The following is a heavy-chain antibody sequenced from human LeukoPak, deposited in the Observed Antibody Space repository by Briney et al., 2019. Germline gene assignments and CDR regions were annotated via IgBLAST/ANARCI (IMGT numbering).Heavy chain of an antibody. CDR2: ISYDGSNK. Sequence: GGSLRLSCAASGFTFSSYGMHWVRQAPGKGLEWVAVISYDGSNKYYADSVKGRFTISRDNSKNTLYLQMNSLRAEDTAVYYCAKDPQTPYCSGGSCYSEVFSYFDYWGQGTLVTVSS. V-gene: IGHV3-30*18. D-gene: IGHD2-15*01. J-gene: IGHJ4*02. CDR3: AKDPQTPYCSGGSCYSEVFSYFDY. CDR1: GFTFSSYG.